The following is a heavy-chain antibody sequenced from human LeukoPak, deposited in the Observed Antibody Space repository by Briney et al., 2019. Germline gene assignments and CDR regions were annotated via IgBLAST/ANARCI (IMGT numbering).Heavy chain of an antibody. CDR3: ARGLHRGYYFDY. V-gene: IGHV4-34*01. CDR2: INHSGST. Sequence: SETLSLTCAVYGGSFSGYYWSWLRQPPGKGLEWIGEINHSGSTNYNPSLKSRVTISVETYKNQFSLELSSVTAADTAVYYCARGLHRGYYFDYWGQGTLVTVSS. CDR1: GGSFSGYY. J-gene: IGHJ4*02. D-gene: IGHD3-10*01.